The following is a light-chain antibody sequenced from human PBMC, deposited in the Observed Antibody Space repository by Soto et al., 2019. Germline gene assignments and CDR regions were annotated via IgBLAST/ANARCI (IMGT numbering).Light chain of an antibody. CDR1: QSISSW. CDR2: DAS. V-gene: IGKV1-5*01. J-gene: IGKJ4*01. Sequence: EIQSTYSPSTLSASVGDRVTITCRASQSISSWLAWYQQKPGKAPKLLIYDASSLESGVPSRFSGSGSGTEFTLTISSLQPDDFATYYCQQYNSYPLTFGGGTKVDIK. CDR3: QQYNSYPLT.